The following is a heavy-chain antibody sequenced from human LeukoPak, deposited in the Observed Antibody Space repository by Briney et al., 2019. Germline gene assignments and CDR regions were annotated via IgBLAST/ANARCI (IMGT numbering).Heavy chain of an antibody. CDR3: ANRPYSSGWYYDY. V-gene: IGHV3-23*01. CDR1: GFTFSSYA. D-gene: IGHD6-19*01. J-gene: IGHJ4*02. Sequence: GGSLRLSCAASGFTFSSYAMSWVRQAPGKGLEWVSAISGSGGSTYYADSVKGRFTISRDNSKNTLYLQMNSLRAEDTAVYYCANRPYSSGWYYDYWGQGTLVTASS. CDR2: ISGSGGST.